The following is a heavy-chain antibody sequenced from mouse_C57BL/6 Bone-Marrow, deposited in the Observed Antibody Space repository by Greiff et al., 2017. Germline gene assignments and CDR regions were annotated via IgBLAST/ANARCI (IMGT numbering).Heavy chain of an antibody. D-gene: IGHD4-1*01. CDR2: IWRGGST. V-gene: IGHV2-5*01. J-gene: IGHJ3*01. CDR1: GFSLTSYG. CDR3: ARGAGAFAY. Sequence: VKLMESGPGLVQPSQSLSITCTVSGFSLTSYGVHWVRQSPGKGLEWLGVIWRGGSTDYNAAFMSRLSITKDNSTSQVFFKMNSLQADDTAIYYCARGAGAFAYWGQGTLVTVSA.